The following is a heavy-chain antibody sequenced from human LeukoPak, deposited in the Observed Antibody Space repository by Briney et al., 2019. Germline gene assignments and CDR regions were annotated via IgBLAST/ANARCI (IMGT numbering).Heavy chain of an antibody. J-gene: IGHJ6*02. D-gene: IGHD1-26*01. CDR1: GYSFTSYW. CDR2: IDPSDSYT. V-gene: IGHV5-10-1*01. CDR3: ARHFLGELPDMDV. Sequence: GESLKISCKGSGYSFTSYWISWVRQMPGKGLEWMGRIDPSDSYTKYSPSFQGHVTISGDESISTAYLQWSSLKASDTAMYYCARHFLGELPDMDVWGQRTTVTVSS.